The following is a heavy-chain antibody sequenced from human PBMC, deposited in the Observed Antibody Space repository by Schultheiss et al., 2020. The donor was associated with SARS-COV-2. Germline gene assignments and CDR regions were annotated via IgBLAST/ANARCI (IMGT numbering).Heavy chain of an antibody. Sequence: SETLSLTCTVSGGSISSGGYYWSWIRQPPGKGLEWIGEINHSGSTNYNPSLEGRVTISVDKSKNQFSLKVRSVTAADTAVYYCAKDPGYSGYDKPLDYWGQGTLVTVSS. CDR2: INHSGST. CDR1: GGSISSGGYY. CDR3: AKDPGYSGYDKPLDY. V-gene: IGHV4-61*08. J-gene: IGHJ4*02. D-gene: IGHD5-12*01.